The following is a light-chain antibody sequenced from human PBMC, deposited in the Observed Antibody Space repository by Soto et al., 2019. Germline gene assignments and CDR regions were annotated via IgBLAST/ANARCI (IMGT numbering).Light chain of an antibody. J-gene: IGLJ2*01. Sequence: QSALTQPPSASGSPGQSVTISCTGTSSDVGGYNYVSWYQQHPGKAPIFLIFEVSRRPSGVPDRFSGSKSGNTASLTVSGLQADDEADYYCSSYAGSNNPVIFGGGTQLTVL. CDR3: SSYAGSNNPVI. CDR1: SSDVGGYNY. CDR2: EVS. V-gene: IGLV2-8*01.